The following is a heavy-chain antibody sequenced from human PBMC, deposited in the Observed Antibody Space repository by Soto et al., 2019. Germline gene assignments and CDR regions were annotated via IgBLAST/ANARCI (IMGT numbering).Heavy chain of an antibody. CDR3: ARGPHEIPPGRWFDP. CDR1: GYTFTSYD. CDR2: MNPNNGNT. D-gene: IGHD3-10*01. V-gene: IGHV1-8*01. J-gene: IGHJ5*02. Sequence: ASVKVSCKASGYTFTSYDINWVRQATGQGLEWLGWMNPNNGNTAYAQKFQGRVTMTRDRSTSTAYMELSSLRSEDTAVYYCARGPHEIPPGRWFDPWGQGTLVTVSS.